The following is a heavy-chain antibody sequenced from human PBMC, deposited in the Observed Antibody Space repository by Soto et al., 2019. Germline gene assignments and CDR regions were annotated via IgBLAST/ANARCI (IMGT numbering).Heavy chain of an antibody. J-gene: IGHJ4*02. CDR2: INPNRGGT. D-gene: IGHD6-13*01. Sequence: QVQLVQSGAEVKKPGASVKVSCKASGYTFTGYYMHWVRQAPGQGLEWMGWINPNRGGTNYAQKFPGRVTMTRNTSTSTACMELSRLRSDDTCGYYCASDVIIAAAGTSGGWGQGTLVTVSS. CDR1: GYTFTGYY. CDR3: ASDVIIAAAGTSGG. V-gene: IGHV1-2*02.